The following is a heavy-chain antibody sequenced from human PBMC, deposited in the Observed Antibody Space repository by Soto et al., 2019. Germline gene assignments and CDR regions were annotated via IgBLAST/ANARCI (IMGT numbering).Heavy chain of an antibody. CDR2: ISSSSSYI. Sequence: GGSLRLSCAASGFTFSSYSMNWVRQAPGKGLEWVSSISSSSSYIYYADSVKGRFTISRDNAKNSLYLQMNSLRAEDTAVYYCVREAGDYGDYPYFDYWGQGTLVTVSS. V-gene: IGHV3-21*01. D-gene: IGHD4-17*01. J-gene: IGHJ4*02. CDR1: GFTFSSYS. CDR3: VREAGDYGDYPYFDY.